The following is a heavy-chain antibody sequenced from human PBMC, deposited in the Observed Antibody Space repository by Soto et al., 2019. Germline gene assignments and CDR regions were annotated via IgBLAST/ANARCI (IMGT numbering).Heavy chain of an antibody. J-gene: IGHJ5*02. CDR1: GGSITSYH. Sequence: SETLSLTCVASGGSITSYHWRWIRQFPGKGLQWIAYTSYTGNTDSKTSLQSRVTISIDTSKNQFSLKLTSMTAADTAVYYCARDMHDGFTQYFDPWGQGTLVTVSS. D-gene: IGHD3-16*01. CDR3: ARDMHDGFTQYFDP. V-gene: IGHV4-59*01. CDR2: TSYTGNT.